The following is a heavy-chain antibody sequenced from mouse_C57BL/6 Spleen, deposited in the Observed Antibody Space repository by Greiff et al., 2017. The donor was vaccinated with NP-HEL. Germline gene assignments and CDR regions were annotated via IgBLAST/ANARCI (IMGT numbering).Heavy chain of an antibody. CDR1: GYTFTSYG. V-gene: IGHV1-81*01. D-gene: IGHD2-1*01. CDR2: IYPRSGNT. Sequence: VQLQQSGAELARPGASVKLSCKASGYTFTSYGISWVKQRTGQGLEWIGEIYPRSGNTYYNEKFKGKATLTADKSSSTAYMELRSLTSEDSAVYFCAREGGYYGNPYYFDYWGQGTTLTVSS. CDR3: AREGGYYGNPYYFDY. J-gene: IGHJ2*01.